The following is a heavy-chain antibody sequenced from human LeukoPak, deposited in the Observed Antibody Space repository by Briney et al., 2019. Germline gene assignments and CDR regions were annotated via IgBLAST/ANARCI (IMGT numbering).Heavy chain of an antibody. CDR1: GGSISSSSYY. CDR3: ARHGGPYYFDY. J-gene: IGHJ4*02. D-gene: IGHD3-16*01. Sequence: ETLSLTCTVSGGSISSSSYYWGWIRQPPGKGLEWIGSIYYSGSTYHNPSLKSRVTISVDTSKNQFSLKLSSVTAADTAVYYCARHGGPYYFDYWGQGTLVTVSS. CDR2: IYYSGST. V-gene: IGHV4-39*01.